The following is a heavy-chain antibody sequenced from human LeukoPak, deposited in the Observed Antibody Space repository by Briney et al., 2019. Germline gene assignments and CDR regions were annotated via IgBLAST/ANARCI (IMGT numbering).Heavy chain of an antibody. CDR2: INSDGSST. J-gene: IGHJ3*02. Sequence: PGGSPRLSCAASGFTFSSYWMHWVRQAPGKGLVWVSRINSDGSSTSYADSVKGRFTISRDNAKNTLYLQMNSLRAEDTAVYYCAREGYYDSSEAFDIWGQGTMVTVSS. V-gene: IGHV3-74*01. D-gene: IGHD3-22*01. CDR1: GFTFSSYW. CDR3: AREGYYDSSEAFDI.